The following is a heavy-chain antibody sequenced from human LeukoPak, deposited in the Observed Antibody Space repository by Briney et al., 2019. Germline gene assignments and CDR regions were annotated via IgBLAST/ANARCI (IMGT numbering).Heavy chain of an antibody. CDR1: GNSISSGDNY. Sequence: SQTLSLTCTVSGNSISSGDNYWRWLRQPAGKGLEWIGRIYTSGSTNYNPSLKSRVTISVDTSKKQFSLRLTSVTAADTAVYYCTKKGGGQLVNTRRWFDPWGQGTPVTVSS. V-gene: IGHV4-61*02. D-gene: IGHD6-13*01. J-gene: IGHJ5*02. CDR2: IYTSGST. CDR3: TKKGGGQLVNTRRWFDP.